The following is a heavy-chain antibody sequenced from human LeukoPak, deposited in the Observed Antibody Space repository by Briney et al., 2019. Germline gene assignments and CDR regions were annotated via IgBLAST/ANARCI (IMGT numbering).Heavy chain of an antibody. CDR3: ARGRYYDSSGYYGHDY. CDR2: INHSGST. V-gene: IGHV4-34*01. J-gene: IGHJ4*02. D-gene: IGHD3-22*01. CDR1: GGSFSGSY. Sequence: PSETLSLTCAVYGGSFSGSYWSWIRQPPGKGLEWIGEINHSGSTNYNPSLKSRVTISVDTSKNQFSLKLSSVTAADTAVYYCARGRYYDSSGYYGHDYWGQGTLVTVSS.